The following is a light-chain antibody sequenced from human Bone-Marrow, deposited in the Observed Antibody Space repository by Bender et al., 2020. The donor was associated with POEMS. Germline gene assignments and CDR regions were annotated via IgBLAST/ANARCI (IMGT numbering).Light chain of an antibody. CDR2: SDN. CDR1: NSNIGTNA. Sequence: QSVLTQPPSASGTPGQRVTISCSGSNSNIGTNAVNWYQQFPGTAPKLLIYSDNQRPSGVPDRFYAFKSGTSASLAISGLQSEDEADYHCAAWDAGLGGGVFGGGTKLTVL. CDR3: AAWDAGLGGGV. J-gene: IGLJ3*02. V-gene: IGLV1-44*01.